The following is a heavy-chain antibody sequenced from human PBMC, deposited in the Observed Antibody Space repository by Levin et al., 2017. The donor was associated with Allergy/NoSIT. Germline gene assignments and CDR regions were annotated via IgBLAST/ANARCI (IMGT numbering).Heavy chain of an antibody. V-gene: IGHV4-30-4*01. Sequence: PSETLSLTCTVSGGSISSGDYYWSWIRQPPGTGLEWIGYIYYSGSTYYNPSLKSRVTISVDTSKNQFSLKLSSVTAADTAVYYCAREAPHYEHIVVVTATYYFDYWGQGTLVTVSS. J-gene: IGHJ4*02. D-gene: IGHD2-21*02. CDR2: IYYSGST. CDR1: GGSISSGDYY. CDR3: AREAPHYEHIVVVTATYYFDY.